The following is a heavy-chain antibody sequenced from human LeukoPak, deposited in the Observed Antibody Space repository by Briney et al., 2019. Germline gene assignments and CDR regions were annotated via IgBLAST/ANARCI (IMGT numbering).Heavy chain of an antibody. CDR3: AREAGLLWFGELSDDAFDI. V-gene: IGHV4-59*01. D-gene: IGHD3-10*01. J-gene: IGHJ3*02. Sequence: RASETLSLTCTVSGGSINSYYWSWIRQPPGMGLEWIGYFYYSGTTNYNPSLKSRVTISVDTSKNQFSLKLSSVTAADTAVYYCAREAGLLWFGELSDDAFDIWGQGTMVTVSS. CDR1: GGSINSYY. CDR2: FYYSGTT.